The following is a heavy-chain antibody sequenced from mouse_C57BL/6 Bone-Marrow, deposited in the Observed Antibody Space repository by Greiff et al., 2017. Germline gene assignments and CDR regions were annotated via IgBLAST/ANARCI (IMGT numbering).Heavy chain of an antibody. CDR3: ARSTVVAYNAMDY. CDR1: GYTFTDYY. V-gene: IGHV1-76*01. D-gene: IGHD1-1*01. CDR2: IYPGSGNT. J-gene: IGHJ4*01. Sequence: VQLQQSGAELVRPGASVKLSCKASGYTFTDYYINWVKQRPGQGLEWIARIYPGSGNTYYNEKFKGKATLTAEKSSSTAYMQLSSLTSEDSAVYFCARSTVVAYNAMDYWGQGTSVTVSS.